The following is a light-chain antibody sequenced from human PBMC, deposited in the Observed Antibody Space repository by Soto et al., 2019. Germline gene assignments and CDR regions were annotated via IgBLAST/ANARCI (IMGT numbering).Light chain of an antibody. J-gene: IGLJ1*01. CDR2: EAI. V-gene: IGLV2-23*01. Sequence: QSVLTQPASVSGSPGQSITISCSGTSSNIGGYNVVSWYQQHPGKAPKVIIYEAIERPSGVSNRFSGSISGTTASLTISGLQADDEADYYCCSYVGATTYVFGSGTKVTVL. CDR3: CSYVGATTYV. CDR1: SSNIGGYNV.